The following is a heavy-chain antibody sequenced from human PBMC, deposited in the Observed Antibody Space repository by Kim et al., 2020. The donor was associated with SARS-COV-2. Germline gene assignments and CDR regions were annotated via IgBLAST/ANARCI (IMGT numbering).Heavy chain of an antibody. CDR2: ISAYNGNT. CDR3: ARGYCSSTSCYGGYYYYYMDV. J-gene: IGHJ6*03. Sequence: ASVKVSCKASGYTFTSYGISWVRQAPGQGLEWMGWISAYNGNTNYAQKLQGRVTMTTDTSTSTAYMELRSLRSDDTAVYYCARGYCSSTSCYGGYYYYYMDVWGKGTTVTVSS. CDR1: GYTFTSYG. V-gene: IGHV1-18*01. D-gene: IGHD2-2*01.